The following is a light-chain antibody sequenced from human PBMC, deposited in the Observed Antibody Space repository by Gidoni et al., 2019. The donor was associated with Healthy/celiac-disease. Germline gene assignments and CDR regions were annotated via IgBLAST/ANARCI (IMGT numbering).Light chain of an antibody. CDR2: DAS. CDR3: QQRSNWPT. V-gene: IGKV3-11*01. Sequence: ELVLTQSPATLSLSPGERATLSCRPSQSVSSYLAWYQQKPGQAPRLLIYDASNRATGIPARFSGSGSGTDFTLTISSLEPEDFAVYYCQQRSNWPTFGGGTKVEIK. CDR1: QSVSSY. J-gene: IGKJ4*01.